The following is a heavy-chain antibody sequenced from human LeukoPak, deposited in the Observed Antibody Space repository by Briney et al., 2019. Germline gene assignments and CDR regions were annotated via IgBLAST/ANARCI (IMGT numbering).Heavy chain of an antibody. V-gene: IGHV3-11*01. J-gene: IGHJ4*02. CDR3: AKNAGSESYYNHIDY. D-gene: IGHD3-10*01. Sequence: GGSLRLSCAASGFTFSVYYMSWIRQAPGKGLEWVSYISSSGSTIYYADSVKGRFTISRDNSKNTLSLQMNSLRAEDTAIYYCAKNAGSESYYNHIDYWGQGTLVTVSS. CDR2: ISSSGSTI. CDR1: GFTFSVYY.